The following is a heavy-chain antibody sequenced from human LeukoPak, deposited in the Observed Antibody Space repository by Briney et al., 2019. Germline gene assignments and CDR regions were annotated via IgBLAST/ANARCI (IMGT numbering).Heavy chain of an antibody. D-gene: IGHD2-21*01. CDR1: GGSLTNSY. V-gene: IGHV4-59*01. CDR2: IFYSGST. Sequence: SETLSLTCTVSGGSLTNSYWSWIRQTPGKGLEWIGYIFYSGSTNYNPSLKSRVTISEDTSKSQFSLKLSSVTAADTAVYYCARGNFGGHYSGPLDIWGQGTLVSVSS. J-gene: IGHJ3*02. CDR3: ARGNFGGHYSGPLDI.